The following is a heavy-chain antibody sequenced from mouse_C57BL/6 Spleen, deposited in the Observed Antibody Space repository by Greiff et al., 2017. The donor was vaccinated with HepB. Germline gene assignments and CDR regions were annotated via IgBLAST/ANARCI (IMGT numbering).Heavy chain of an antibody. CDR1: GFTFSDYG. J-gene: IGHJ3*01. V-gene: IGHV5-17*01. CDR3: ARGGYYGTPFAY. CDR2: ISSGSSTI. Sequence: EVQLVESGGGLVKPGGSLKLSCAASGFTFSDYGMHWVRQAPEKGLEWVAYISSGSSTIYYADTVKGRFTISRDNAKNTLFLQMTSLRSEDTAMYYCARGGYYGTPFAYWGQGTLVTVSA. D-gene: IGHD1-1*01.